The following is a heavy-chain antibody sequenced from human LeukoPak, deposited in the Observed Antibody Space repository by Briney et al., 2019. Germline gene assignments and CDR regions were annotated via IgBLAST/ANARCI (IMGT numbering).Heavy chain of an antibody. J-gene: IGHJ4*02. CDR1: GGSISSSYY. D-gene: IGHD2-15*01. V-gene: IGHV4-61*02. CDR2: IYTSGST. CDR3: ARDSPPAYCSGGSCYFDY. Sequence: SETLSLTCTVSGGSISSSYYWSWIRQPAGQGLEWIGRIYTSGSTDYNPSLKSRVTISKDTSKNEFSLKLSSVTAADTAVYYCARDSPPAYCSGGSCYFDYWGQGTLVTVSS.